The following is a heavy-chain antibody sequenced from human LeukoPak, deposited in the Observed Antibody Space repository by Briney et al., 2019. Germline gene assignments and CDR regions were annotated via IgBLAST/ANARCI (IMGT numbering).Heavy chain of an antibody. CDR1: GDSISSYY. CDR3: ARAPMGRRRAHDAFDI. Sequence: KPSETLSLTCTVSGDSISSYYWNWVRQPPGKGLEWIGYIYYSGSTNCNPSLKSRVTISIDTSKNQFSLKLRSVTAADTAVYYCARAPMGRRRAHDAFDIWGQGTMVTVSS. D-gene: IGHD1-26*01. J-gene: IGHJ3*02. CDR2: IYYSGST. V-gene: IGHV4-59*01.